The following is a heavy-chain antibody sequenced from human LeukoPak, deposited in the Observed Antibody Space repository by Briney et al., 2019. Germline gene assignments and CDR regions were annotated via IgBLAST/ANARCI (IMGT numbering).Heavy chain of an antibody. CDR1: GFTFTTYS. D-gene: IGHD3-3*01. CDR3: ARPDYDFWSGSPGGNYMDV. CDR2: ISSTSSYV. Sequence: GGSLRLSCAASGFTFTTYSMNWVRQAPGKGPEWVSSISSTSSYVYYADSVRGRFTISRDNAKNSLYLQMDSLRAEDTAVYYCARPDYDFWSGSPGGNYMDVWGKGTTVTVYS. V-gene: IGHV3-21*01. J-gene: IGHJ6*03.